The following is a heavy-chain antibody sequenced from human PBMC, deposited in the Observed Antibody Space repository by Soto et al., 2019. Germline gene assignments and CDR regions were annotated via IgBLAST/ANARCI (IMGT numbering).Heavy chain of an antibody. CDR1: GASISSYY. CDR2: IYYSGST. D-gene: IGHD7-27*01. V-gene: IGHV4-59*01. Sequence: PSDTLSLTCTVSGASISSYYWSWIRQPPGKGLEWIGYIYYSGSTNYNPSLKSRVTISVDTSKNQFSLKLSSVTAADTAVYYCARGWGGYFQHWGQGTLVTVS. J-gene: IGHJ1*01. CDR3: ARGWGGYFQH.